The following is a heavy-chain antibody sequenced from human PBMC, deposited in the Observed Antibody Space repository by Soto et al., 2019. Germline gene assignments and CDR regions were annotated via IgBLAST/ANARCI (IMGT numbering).Heavy chain of an antibody. J-gene: IGHJ6*02. CDR1: GYSFTKYG. CDR3: ARTDCSSTSCYNYYYYSMDV. CDR2: INPGNGDT. D-gene: IGHD2-2*01. Sequence: ASVKVSCKTSGYSFTKYGLHWVRQAPGQRLEWMGWINPGNGDTKYSQKFQGRVTITRDTSATTAYTELSSLRSEDSAVFYCARTDCSSTSCYNYYYYSMDVWGQGTTVTVSS. V-gene: IGHV1-3*01.